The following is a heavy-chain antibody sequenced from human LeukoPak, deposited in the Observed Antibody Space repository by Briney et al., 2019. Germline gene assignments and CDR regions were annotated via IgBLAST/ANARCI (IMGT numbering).Heavy chain of an antibody. D-gene: IGHD1-7*01. CDR1: GGSISSGSYY. V-gene: IGHV4-61*02. CDR3: ARGGTGTTEKFDY. Sequence: SETLSLTCTVSGGSISSGSYYWSWIRQPAGKGLEWIGRIYTTGSTNYNPSLKSRVTISIDTSKNQFSLKLSSVTAADTAVYYCARGGTGTTEKFDYWGQGTLSPSPQ. J-gene: IGHJ4*02. CDR2: IYTTGST.